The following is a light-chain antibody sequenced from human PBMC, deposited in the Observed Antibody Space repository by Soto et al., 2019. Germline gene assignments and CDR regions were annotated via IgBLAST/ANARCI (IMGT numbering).Light chain of an antibody. CDR2: EVS. J-gene: IGLJ1*01. V-gene: IGLV2-14*01. Sequence: SVLTQPASVSGSPGQSITISCTGTSSDVDAYKYVSWYQQHPGKAPKVMIYEVSSRPSGVSNRFSGSKSGNTASLTISGLQAEDEADYFCSSYSSSSTLFVSGTGTKVTVL. CDR1: SSDVDAYKY. CDR3: SSYSSSSTLFV.